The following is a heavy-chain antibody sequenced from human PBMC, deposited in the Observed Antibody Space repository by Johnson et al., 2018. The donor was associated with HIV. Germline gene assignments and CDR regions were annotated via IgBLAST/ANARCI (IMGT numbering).Heavy chain of an antibody. CDR2: IWYDGSNK. Sequence: QEQLVESGGGVVQPGRSLRLSCAASGFTFSSYGMHWVRQAPGKGLEWVAVIWYDGSNKYYADSVKGRFTISRDNAKNSLYLQMNSLRAEDTAVDYCARRGDCGGDCYPDGFDIWGQGTMVTVSS. CDR1: GFTFSSYG. CDR3: ARRGDCGGDCYPDGFDI. V-gene: IGHV3-33*01. D-gene: IGHD2-21*02. J-gene: IGHJ3*02.